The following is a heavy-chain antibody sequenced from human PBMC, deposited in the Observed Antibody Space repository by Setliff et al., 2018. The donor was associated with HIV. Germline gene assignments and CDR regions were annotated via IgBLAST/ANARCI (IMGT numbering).Heavy chain of an antibody. CDR1: GGSFSGYY. D-gene: IGHD1-7*01. Sequence: SETLSLTCAVYGGSFSGYYWSWIRQPPGKGLEWIGEINHSGSTSYNPSLKSRVTISVDTSKNQFSLKLSSVTAADTAVYYCARDRYTWNYGKNYMDVWGKGTTVTVSS. V-gene: IGHV4-34*01. J-gene: IGHJ6*03. CDR2: INHSGST. CDR3: ARDRYTWNYGKNYMDV.